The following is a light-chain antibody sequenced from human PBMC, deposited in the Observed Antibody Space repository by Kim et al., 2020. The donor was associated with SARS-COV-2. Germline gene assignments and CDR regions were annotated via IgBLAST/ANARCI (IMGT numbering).Light chain of an antibody. Sequence: ASLGARVKITCRATQNISTWLARYHQKPGTALKLLIYKTSKLQSGVPSTVSGSWSRTDFTLTITSLQPENVVMYYCQQYHSYLLPFGGGTKVDIK. CDR3: QQYHSYLLP. V-gene: IGKV1-5*03. J-gene: IGKJ4*02. CDR2: KTS. CDR1: QNISTW.